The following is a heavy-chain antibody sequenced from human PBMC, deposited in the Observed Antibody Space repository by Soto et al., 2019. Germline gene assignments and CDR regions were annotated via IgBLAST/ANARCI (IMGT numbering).Heavy chain of an antibody. V-gene: IGHV3-23*01. CDR3: ASLGVGYWANYYYYYGMDV. D-gene: IGHD1-26*01. CDR1: GFTFSVYA. CDR2: VTANGGST. Sequence: PGGSLRLSCAATGFTFSVYAMTWVRQAPGKGLEWVSAVTANGGSTYSADSVKGRFTISRDNSKNTLFLQMNSLRAEDTAVYYCASLGVGYWANYYYYYGMDVWGRGTTVTVSS. J-gene: IGHJ6*02.